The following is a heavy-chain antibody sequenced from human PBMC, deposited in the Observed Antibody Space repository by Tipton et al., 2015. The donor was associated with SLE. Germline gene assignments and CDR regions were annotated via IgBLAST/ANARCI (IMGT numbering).Heavy chain of an antibody. D-gene: IGHD6-13*01. Sequence: TLSLTCTVSGGSISSGAYSWSWIRQPPGKGLEWVGYVYRRGSTYYNPSLKSRVTISVDTSKNQVSLELTSVTAADTAVYFCARVGGSNWQFFDYWGQGVLVTVSS. CDR2: VYRRGST. CDR1: GGSISSGAYS. V-gene: IGHV4-30-2*01. J-gene: IGHJ4*02. CDR3: ARVGGSNWQFFDY.